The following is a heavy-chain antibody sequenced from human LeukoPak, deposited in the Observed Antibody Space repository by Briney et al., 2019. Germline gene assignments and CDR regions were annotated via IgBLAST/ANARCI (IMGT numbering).Heavy chain of an antibody. CDR3: ARSDILTGYPFDY. CDR2: IYSGDSDT. Sequence: KGLEWMGIIYSGDSDTRYSPSFQGQVTISADKSISTAYLQWSSLKASDTAMYYCARSDILTGYPFDYWGQGTLVTVSS. J-gene: IGHJ4*02. V-gene: IGHV5-51*01. D-gene: IGHD3-9*01.